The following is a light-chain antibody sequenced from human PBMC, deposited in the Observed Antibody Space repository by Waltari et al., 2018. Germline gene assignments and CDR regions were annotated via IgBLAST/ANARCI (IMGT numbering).Light chain of an antibody. CDR1: QSISSY. V-gene: IGKV1-39*01. J-gene: IGKJ5*01. Sequence: DIQMTQSPSSLSASVGDRVTITCRARQSISSYLNWYQQKPGKAPKLLIYAASSLESGVPSRFRGSRTGTDFTLTISSLQPEDFSTYYCQQSYRTPFTFGQGTRLEIK. CDR3: QQSYRTPFT. CDR2: AAS.